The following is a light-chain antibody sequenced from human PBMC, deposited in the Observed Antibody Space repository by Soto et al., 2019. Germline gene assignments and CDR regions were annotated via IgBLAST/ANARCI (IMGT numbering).Light chain of an antibody. Sequence: TQPASVSGSPGQSITISCTGTSSDVGGYNYVSWYQQHPGKAPKLMIYEVSNRPSGVSNRFSGSKSGNTASLTISGLQAEDEADYYCSSYTSSSTLKVFGTGTKLTVL. J-gene: IGLJ1*01. CDR2: EVS. CDR1: SSDVGGYNY. V-gene: IGLV2-14*01. CDR3: SSYTSSSTLKV.